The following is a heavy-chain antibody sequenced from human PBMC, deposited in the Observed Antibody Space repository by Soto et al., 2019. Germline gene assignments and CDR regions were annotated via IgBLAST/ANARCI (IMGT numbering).Heavy chain of an antibody. V-gene: IGHV4-39*01. CDR2: VYYRGNS. Sequence: QLQLQESGPGLVKPSEALSLTCTVSGGTISSKSYYWGRIRQPPGTWLEWIGGVYYRGNSYYDPSLERRITLFLDTFKNQFSLNLNSVTAADTAVYACASLRIQGGYDGYDSSKLFHYWCQGTLGTGS. CDR1: GGTISSKSYY. D-gene: IGHD5-12*01. J-gene: IGHJ4*02. CDR3: ASLRIQGGYDGYDSSKLFHY.